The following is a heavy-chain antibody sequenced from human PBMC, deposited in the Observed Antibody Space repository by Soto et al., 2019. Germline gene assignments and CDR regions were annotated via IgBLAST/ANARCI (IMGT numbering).Heavy chain of an antibody. D-gene: IGHD3-3*01. CDR3: AREFQEYDFWSCYNSDPLTSYYYGMDV. CDR2: ISAYNGNT. Sequence: ASVKVSCKASGYTFTSYGISWVRQAPGQGLEWMGWISAYNGNTNYAQKLQGRVTMTTDTSTSTAYMELRSLRSDDTAVYYCAREFQEYDFWSCYNSDPLTSYYYGMDVWGQGTTVTVSS. V-gene: IGHV1-18*04. CDR1: GYTFTSYG. J-gene: IGHJ6*02.